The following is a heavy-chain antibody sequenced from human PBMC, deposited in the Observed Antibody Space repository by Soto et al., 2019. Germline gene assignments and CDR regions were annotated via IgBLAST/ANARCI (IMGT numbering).Heavy chain of an antibody. D-gene: IGHD3-16*01. CDR2: IKNDGSST. CDR1: GFTFNNYW. Sequence: GGSLRLSCAASGFTFNNYWMHWVRQAPGKGLVWVSQIKNDGSSTRYADSVKGRFTISRDNAKNTLYLQMTSLRADDIAFYYCTRGGSASSNAFDSWGQGTLVTVSS. J-gene: IGHJ4*02. CDR3: TRGGSASSNAFDS. V-gene: IGHV3-74*01.